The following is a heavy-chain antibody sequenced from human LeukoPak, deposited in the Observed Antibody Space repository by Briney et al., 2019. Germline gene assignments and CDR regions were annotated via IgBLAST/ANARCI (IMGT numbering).Heavy chain of an antibody. CDR3: ARDQYGGANWNFVASPTYYYYYYMDV. CDR1: GGSLTGYF. CDR2: VFYSGDT. J-gene: IGHJ6*03. Sequence: KSSETLSLTCSVSGGSLTGYFWSWIRQPPGKALEWVGYVFYSGDTRYNPSLETRVATSVDPSKKQFSLRLTSVTAADTAVYYCARDQYGGANWNFVASPTYYYYYYMDVWGKGTTVTVSS. D-gene: IGHD1-7*01. V-gene: IGHV4-59*12.